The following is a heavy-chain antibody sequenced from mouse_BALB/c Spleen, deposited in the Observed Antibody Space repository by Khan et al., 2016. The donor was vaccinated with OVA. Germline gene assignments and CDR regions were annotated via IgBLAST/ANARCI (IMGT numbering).Heavy chain of an antibody. D-gene: IGHD1-1*01. CDR3: ARGGYGSPFAY. J-gene: IGHJ3*01. V-gene: IGHV1S127*01. Sequence: VQLQESGPELVRPGASVKMSCKASGYTFTSFWIHWVKQRPGQGLEWIGMIDPSKSETRLNQKFKDKATLNVDKSSNTAYMQLSRLASEDSAVYYCARGGYGSPFAYWGQGTLVTVSA. CDR1: GYTFTSFW. CDR2: IDPSKSET.